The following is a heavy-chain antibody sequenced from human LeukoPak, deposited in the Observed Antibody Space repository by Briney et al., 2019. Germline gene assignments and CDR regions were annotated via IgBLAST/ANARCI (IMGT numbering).Heavy chain of an antibody. J-gene: IGHJ4*02. D-gene: IGHD6-19*01. CDR3: ARDYGSGWDGDY. Sequence: ASVKVSCKASGYTFTGYYMRWVRQAPGQGLEWMGWINPNSGGTSYAQKFQGRVTMTRDTSISTAYMELSRLRSDDTAVYYCARDYGSGWDGDYWGQGTLVTVSS. V-gene: IGHV1-2*02. CDR1: GYTFTGYY. CDR2: INPNSGGT.